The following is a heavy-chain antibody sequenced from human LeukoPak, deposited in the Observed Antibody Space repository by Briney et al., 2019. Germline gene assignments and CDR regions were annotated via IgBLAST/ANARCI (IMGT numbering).Heavy chain of an antibody. CDR1: GFTVSSNS. Sequence: GSLRLSCTVSGFTVSSNSISWVRQAPGKGLEWVSFIYSGTIHYSDSVKGRFTISRDNSKNTLYLQMNSLRAEDTAVYYCARRAGAYSHPYDYWGQGTLVTVSS. D-gene: IGHD4/OR15-4a*01. V-gene: IGHV3-53*01. J-gene: IGHJ4*02. CDR2: IYSGTI. CDR3: ARRAGAYSHPYDY.